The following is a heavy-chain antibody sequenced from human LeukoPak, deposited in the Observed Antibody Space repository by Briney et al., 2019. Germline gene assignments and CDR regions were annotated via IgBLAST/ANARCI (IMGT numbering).Heavy chain of an antibody. CDR2: INPNSGGT. V-gene: IGHV1-2*04. CDR3: ARDSDYDILTGLENWFDP. D-gene: IGHD3-9*01. Sequence: ASVKVSCKASGYTFTGYYMHWVRQAPGQGLEWMGWINPNSGGTNYAQKFQGWVTMTRDTSISTAYMELSRLRSEDTAVYYCARDSDYDILTGLENWFDPWGQGTLVTVSS. J-gene: IGHJ5*02. CDR1: GYTFTGYY.